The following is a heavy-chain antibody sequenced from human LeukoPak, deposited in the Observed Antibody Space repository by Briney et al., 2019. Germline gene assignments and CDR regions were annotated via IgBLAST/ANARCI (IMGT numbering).Heavy chain of an antibody. CDR3: ARALEAGIFDI. J-gene: IGHJ3*02. Sequence: SGGSLRLSCAASGFTFSSYWMAWVRQAPGKGLEWVANIKEDETAKYYVDSVRGRFTSSRDNAKNSLYLQMNSLRAEDTAVYYCARALEAGIFDIWGQGTLVTVSS. D-gene: IGHD6-13*01. CDR2: IKEDETAK. V-gene: IGHV3-7*01. CDR1: GFTFSSYW.